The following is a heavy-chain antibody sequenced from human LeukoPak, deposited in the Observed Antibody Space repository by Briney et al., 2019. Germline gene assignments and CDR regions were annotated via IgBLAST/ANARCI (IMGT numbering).Heavy chain of an antibody. Sequence: GGSLRLSCAASGFALRSYTVTWVRQAPGKGLEWVSSISSTSAYIYYAESVKGRFSISRDDVDNVVHLQMSSLRNEDTAFYYCARVAVAGPTGWFDSWGQGTLVTVSS. CDR2: ISSTSAYI. V-gene: IGHV3-21*01. CDR1: GFALRSYT. J-gene: IGHJ5*01. D-gene: IGHD6-19*01. CDR3: ARVAVAGPTGWFDS.